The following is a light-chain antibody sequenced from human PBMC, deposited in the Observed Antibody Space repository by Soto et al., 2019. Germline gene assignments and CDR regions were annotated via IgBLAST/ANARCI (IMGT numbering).Light chain of an antibody. J-gene: IGLJ1*01. CDR2: EVT. V-gene: IGLV2-14*01. CDR3: SLYTSENTYV. Sequence: QSALTQVASVSGSPGQSITITCAGTNSDVGDYNYVSWYQLHPGKAPKLLIYEVTNRPSAVSNRFSGSKSGNTASLTISGLQTADEADYYCSLYTSENTYVFGTGTKLTVL. CDR1: NSDVGDYNY.